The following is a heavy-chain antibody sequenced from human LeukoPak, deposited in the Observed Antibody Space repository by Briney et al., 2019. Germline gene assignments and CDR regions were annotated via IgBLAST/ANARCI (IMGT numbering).Heavy chain of an antibody. Sequence: GGSLRLSCAASGFTFSSYGMHWVRQAPGKGLEWVAVIWYDGSNKYYADSVKGRFTISRDNVKNSLYLQMNSLRAEDTAVYYCARDWGVGRRDYWGQGTLVTVSS. CDR1: GFTFSSYG. CDR3: ARDWGVGRRDY. J-gene: IGHJ4*02. V-gene: IGHV3-33*01. D-gene: IGHD3-10*01. CDR2: IWYDGSNK.